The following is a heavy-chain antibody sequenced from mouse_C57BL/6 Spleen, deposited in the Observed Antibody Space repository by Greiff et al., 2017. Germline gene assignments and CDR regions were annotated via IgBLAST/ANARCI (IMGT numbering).Heavy chain of an antibody. D-gene: IGHD2-4*01. CDR3: ARMDYGYYYAMDY. CDR2: IYPGDGDT. V-gene: IGHV1-80*01. J-gene: IGHJ4*01. CDR1: GYAFSSYW. Sequence: QVQLQQSGAELVKPGASVKISCKASGYAFSSYWMNWVKQRPGKGLAWIGQIYPGDGDTNYNGKFKGKATLTADKSSSTAYMQLSSLTSEDSAVYFCARMDYGYYYAMDYWGQGTSVTVSS.